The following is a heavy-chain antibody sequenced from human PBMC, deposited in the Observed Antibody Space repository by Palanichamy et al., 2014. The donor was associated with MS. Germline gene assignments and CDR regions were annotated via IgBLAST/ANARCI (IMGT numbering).Heavy chain of an antibody. CDR1: GFTFGSYA. CDR3: AKDGGYYSSGWFDP. Sequence: EVQLLESGGDLVQPGGSLRLSCAASGFTFGSYAMNWVRQAPGKGLEWVSSVSGSGGTPYYADSVKGRFTISRDNSKNTLYLQMNSLRAEDTALYYCAKDGGYYSSGWFDPWGQGTLVTVSS. J-gene: IGHJ5*02. V-gene: IGHV3-23*01. CDR2: VSGSGGTP. D-gene: IGHD3-22*01.